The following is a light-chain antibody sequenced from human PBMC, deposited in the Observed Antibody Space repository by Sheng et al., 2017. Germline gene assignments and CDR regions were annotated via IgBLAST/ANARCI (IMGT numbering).Light chain of an antibody. CDR3: QQRSKWPVT. Sequence: EIVLTQSPGSLSLSPGERATLSCRASQSVSNNYLAWYQQKPGQPPRLLFYDASNRATGIPPRFVGSGSGTDFTLTISSLEPEDFAVYYCQQRSKWPVTFGPGTKVDIK. CDR2: DAS. CDR1: QSVSNNY. J-gene: IGKJ3*01. V-gene: IGKV3-11*01.